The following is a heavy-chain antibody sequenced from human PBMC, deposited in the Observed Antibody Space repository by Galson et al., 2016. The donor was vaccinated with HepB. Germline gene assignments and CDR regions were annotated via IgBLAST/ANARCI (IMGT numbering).Heavy chain of an antibody. CDR3: VRDRSATSSYISGWSGDAFDV. CDR2: ISSSSITI. J-gene: IGHJ3*01. CDR1: GFTLSSYS. Sequence: SLRLSCAASGFTLSSYSMNWVRQAPGKGLEWVAYISSSSITIYYAYSVKGRFTVSRDNAKNSLSLQMNSLRDEDTAVYYCVRDRSATSSYISGWSGDAFDVWGQGTMVTVSS. D-gene: IGHD6-19*01. V-gene: IGHV3-48*02.